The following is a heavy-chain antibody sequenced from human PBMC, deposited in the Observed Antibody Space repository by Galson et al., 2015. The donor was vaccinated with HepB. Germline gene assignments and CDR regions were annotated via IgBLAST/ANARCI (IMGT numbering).Heavy chain of an antibody. D-gene: IGHD1-26*01. V-gene: IGHV3-23*01. Sequence: LRLSCAASGFTFSSYAMSWVRQAPGKGLEWVSAISGSGGSTYYADSVKGRFTISRDNSKNTLYLQMNSLRAEDTAVYYCAKVWEGSRAFDIWGQGTMVTVSS. J-gene: IGHJ3*02. CDR3: AKVWEGSRAFDI. CDR1: GFTFSSYA. CDR2: ISGSGGST.